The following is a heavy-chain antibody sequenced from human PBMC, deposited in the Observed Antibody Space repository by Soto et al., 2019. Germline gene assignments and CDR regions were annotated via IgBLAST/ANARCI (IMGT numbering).Heavy chain of an antibody. Sequence: EVQLVKSGGGLVQPGGSLRLSCAASGFTFSGSDMNWVRHTRGKGLEWVSGIGTGGDTYYADSVRGRFTISREDAKGSLYLQMNSLRVEDTAVYYCVRETGFITTSVAFNIWGQGTMVTVSS. D-gene: IGHD1-1*01. V-gene: IGHV3-13*01. J-gene: IGHJ3*02. CDR1: GFTFSGSD. CDR3: VRETGFITTSVAFNI. CDR2: IGTGGDT.